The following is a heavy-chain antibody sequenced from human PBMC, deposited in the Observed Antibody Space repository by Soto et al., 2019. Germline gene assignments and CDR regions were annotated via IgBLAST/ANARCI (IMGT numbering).Heavy chain of an antibody. D-gene: IGHD3-10*01. CDR1: GGSISSGGYY. CDR3: ARDRRLWFGELSIDY. Sequence: QVQLQESGPGLVKPSQTLSLTCTVSGGSISSGGYYWSWIRQHPGKGLEWIGYIYYSGSTYYNPSLKSRVTLSVDTSKNQFSLKLSSVTAADTAVYYCARDRRLWFGELSIDYWGQGTLVTVSS. CDR2: IYYSGST. J-gene: IGHJ4*02. V-gene: IGHV4-31*03.